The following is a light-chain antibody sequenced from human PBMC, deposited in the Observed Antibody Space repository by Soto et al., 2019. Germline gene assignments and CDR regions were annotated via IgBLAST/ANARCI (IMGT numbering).Light chain of an antibody. J-gene: IGKJ2*01. CDR3: QQYNNWPPMYT. Sequence: EIVMTQSPATLSVSPGERATLSCRASQSVSSNLAWYQQKPGQAPRLLIYGASTRATGIPARFSGSGSGTEFTLPLSSLQAEDXAVYYCQQYNNWPPMYTFGQGTKLEIK. V-gene: IGKV3-15*01. CDR1: QSVSSN. CDR2: GAS.